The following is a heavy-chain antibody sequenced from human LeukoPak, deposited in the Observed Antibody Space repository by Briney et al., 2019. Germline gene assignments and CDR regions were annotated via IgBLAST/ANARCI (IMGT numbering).Heavy chain of an antibody. CDR1: GYRFTSSW. D-gene: IGHD3-10*01. V-gene: IGHV5-51*01. J-gene: IGHJ1*01. CDR2: INPGDSDT. CDR3: ATYAGTSSKYFQY. Sequence: GESLKISCEGSGYRFTSSWIGWVRQMPGKGLEWMGIINPGDSDTRYSPSFQGQVTISAGKSISTAYLQWSSLKASDTAMFYCATYAGTSSKYFQYWGQGTLVTVSS.